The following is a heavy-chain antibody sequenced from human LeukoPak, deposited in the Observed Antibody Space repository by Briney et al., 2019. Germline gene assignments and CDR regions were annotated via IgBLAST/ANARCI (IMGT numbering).Heavy chain of an antibody. CDR3: ARDAEVYCSSTSCYSSPDYYYYYGMDV. D-gene: IGHD2-2*01. J-gene: IGHJ6*02. CDR2: ISAYNGNT. Sequence: ASVKVSCKASGYTFTSYGISWVRQAPGQGLEWMGWISAYNGNTNYAQKLQGRVTMTTDTSTSTAYMELRSLRSDDTAVYYCARDAEVYCSSTSCYSSPDYYYYYGMDVWGQGTTVTVSS. CDR1: GYTFTSYG. V-gene: IGHV1-18*01.